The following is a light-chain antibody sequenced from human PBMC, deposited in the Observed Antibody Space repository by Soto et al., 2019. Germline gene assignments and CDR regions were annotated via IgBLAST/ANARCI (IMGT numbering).Light chain of an antibody. CDR2: DVT. CDR1: SSDVGGYNS. V-gene: IGLV2-14*01. J-gene: IGLJ1*01. Sequence: LTQPASVSGSPGQSIAISCTGTSSDVGGYNSVSWYQRHPGKAPKLMIYDVTNRPSGVSNRFSGSKSGNTASLTISGLQAEDEADYYCSSYASGGTYVFGTGTKVTVL. CDR3: SSYASGGTYV.